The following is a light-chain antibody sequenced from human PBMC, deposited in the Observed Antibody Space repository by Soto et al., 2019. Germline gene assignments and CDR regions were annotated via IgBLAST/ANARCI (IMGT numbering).Light chain of an antibody. CDR3: AAWDDSLNGLT. V-gene: IGLV1-47*02. CDR2: NNN. Sequence: QSVLTQPPSASGPPGQRVTISCSGSSSNIGSNFVYWYQQLPGTAPKLLIYNNNERLSGVPDRFSGSKSGTSASLAISGLRSEDEAHYYCAAWDDSLNGLTFGGGTKVTVL. J-gene: IGLJ2*01. CDR1: SSNIGSNF.